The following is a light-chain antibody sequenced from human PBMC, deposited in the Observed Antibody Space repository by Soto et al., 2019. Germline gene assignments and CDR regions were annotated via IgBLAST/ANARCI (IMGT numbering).Light chain of an antibody. CDR1: QSVGSD. V-gene: IGKV3-11*01. J-gene: IGKJ5*01. CDR3: QQRSIWLIP. Sequence: IVMTQYQATLSLSHGERATLSCRASQSVGSDLAWYQQKPGQAPRLVIYGASNRATGIPARFSGSGSGTDFTLTISSLEPEDFAVYYCQQRSIWLIPLGQGARPAI. CDR2: GAS.